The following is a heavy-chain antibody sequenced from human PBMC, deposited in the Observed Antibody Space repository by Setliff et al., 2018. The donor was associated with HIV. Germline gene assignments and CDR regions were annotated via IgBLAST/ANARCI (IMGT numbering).Heavy chain of an antibody. Sequence: SVKVSCKASGYTFNNYAISWVRQAPGQGLEWVGGIIPLFGTTNYAQKFQGRVTITADESANTAHMELNSLRSIDTAMYYCATVFYYNSESYSLDYWGQGMLVTSPQ. CDR2: IIPLFGTT. CDR1: GYTFNNYA. CDR3: ATVFYYNSESYSLDY. D-gene: IGHD3-10*01. V-gene: IGHV1-69*13. J-gene: IGHJ4*02.